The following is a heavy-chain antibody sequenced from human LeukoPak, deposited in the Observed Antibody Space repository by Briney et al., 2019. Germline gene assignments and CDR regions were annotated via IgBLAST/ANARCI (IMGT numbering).Heavy chain of an antibody. Sequence: GESLKISCKGFGYTFSNHWIAWLRQMPGKGLEWMGIMYPGDSDTRYSPSFQGQVTFSVDKSIATAYLEWSSLKASDTALYYCARRGVLDGLDVWGQGTTVTVSS. CDR3: ARRGVLDGLDV. CDR1: GYTFSNHW. D-gene: IGHD3-3*01. V-gene: IGHV5-51*01. CDR2: MYPGDSDT. J-gene: IGHJ6*02.